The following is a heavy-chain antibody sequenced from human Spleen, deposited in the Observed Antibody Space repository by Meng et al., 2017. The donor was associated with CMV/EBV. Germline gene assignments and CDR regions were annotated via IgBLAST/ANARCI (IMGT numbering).Heavy chain of an antibody. Sequence: SGSTFTGYYMYWVRQAPGQGLEWMGRINPNSGGTNYAQKFQGRVTMTRDTSISTAYMELSRLRSDDTAVYYCARGRSLQYFDWAIDYWGQGTLVTVSS. CDR3: ARGRSLQYFDWAIDY. CDR1: GSTFTGYY. CDR2: INPNSGGT. V-gene: IGHV1-2*06. J-gene: IGHJ4*02. D-gene: IGHD3-9*01.